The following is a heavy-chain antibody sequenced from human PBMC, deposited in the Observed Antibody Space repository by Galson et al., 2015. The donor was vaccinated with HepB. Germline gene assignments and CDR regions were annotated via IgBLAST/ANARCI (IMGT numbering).Heavy chain of an antibody. V-gene: IGHV3-30*04. CDR3: ARIGDGYDHMGVYFNNGMDV. D-gene: IGHD5-12*01. Sequence: SLRLSCAASGFTFSNYGFHWIRQPPGKGLEWVAVISSDGTTKNYADSVKGRSTISRDNSESTLSLEMHSLRSDDRAVYYCARIGDGYDHMGVYFNNGMDVWGQGTTVTVAS. CDR1: GFTFSNYG. CDR2: ISSDGTTK. J-gene: IGHJ6*02.